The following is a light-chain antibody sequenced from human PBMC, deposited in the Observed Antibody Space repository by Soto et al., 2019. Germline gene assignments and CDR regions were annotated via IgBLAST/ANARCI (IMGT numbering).Light chain of an antibody. CDR1: QSVNIN. J-gene: IGKJ4*01. CDR3: QQYRDWPPLT. Sequence: EIAMTQSPVTLSASPGERVTLSCRASQSVNINLAWYQQRPGQAPRVLIYGASNRASGIPDRFSGSGSGTDVTLTISGLEPDDFSLYYCQQYRDWPPLTFGGGTRVEIK. V-gene: IGKV3D-15*01. CDR2: GAS.